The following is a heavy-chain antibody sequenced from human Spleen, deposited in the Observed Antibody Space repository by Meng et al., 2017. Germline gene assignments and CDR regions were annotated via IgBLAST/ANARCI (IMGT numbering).Heavy chain of an antibody. J-gene: IGHJ2*01. D-gene: IGHD6-19*01. CDR1: GGSISSSNW. V-gene: IGHV4-4*02. CDR3: ARGGRSGWTRRYFDL. Sequence: QVPLEEPGPGLVKPSGTLSLTCAVSGGSISSSNWWSWVRQPPGKGLEWIGEIYHSGSTNYNPSLKSRVTISVDKSKNQFSLKLSSVTAADTAVYYCARGGRSGWTRRYFDLWGRGTLVTVSS. CDR2: IYHSGST.